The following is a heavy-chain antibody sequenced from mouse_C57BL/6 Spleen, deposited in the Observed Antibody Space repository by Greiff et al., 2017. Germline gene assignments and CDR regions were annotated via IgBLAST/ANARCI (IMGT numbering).Heavy chain of an antibody. CDR1: GFTFSSYT. V-gene: IGHV5-9*01. CDR3: ARLSGNWDVPLDFGY. J-gene: IGHJ2*01. D-gene: IGHD4-1*01. CDR2: ISGGGGNT. Sequence: EVQVVESGGGLVKPGGSLKLSCAASGFTFSSYTMSWVRQTPEKRLEWVATISGGGGNTYYPDSVKGRFTISRDNANNTQYLQMSSLTSEDTALYCGARLSGNWDVPLDFGYWGQGTTLTVSS.